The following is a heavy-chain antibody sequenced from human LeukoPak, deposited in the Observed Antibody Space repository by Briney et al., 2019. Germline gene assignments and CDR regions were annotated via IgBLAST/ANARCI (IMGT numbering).Heavy chain of an antibody. Sequence: GGSLRLSCSASGFTFSTSAMSWVRQAPGKGLGWVSAITSSGGSSYYADSVKGRFSISRDNSKNTLYLQMNSLRAEDTALYYCARADKIVLPTPLDYWGQGTLVTVSS. J-gene: IGHJ4*02. CDR2: ITSSGGSS. CDR3: ARADKIVLPTPLDY. V-gene: IGHV3-23*01. D-gene: IGHD2/OR15-2a*01. CDR1: GFTFSTSA.